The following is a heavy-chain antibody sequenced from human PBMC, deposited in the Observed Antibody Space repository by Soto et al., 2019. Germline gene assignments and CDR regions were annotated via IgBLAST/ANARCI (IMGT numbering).Heavy chain of an antibody. D-gene: IGHD2-2*01. V-gene: IGHV3-64D*06. CDR2: ISSNGGST. J-gene: IGHJ3*02. CDR3: VKPTTGLNDAFDI. Sequence: GGSLRLSCSASGFTFSSYAMHWVRQAPGKGLEYVSAISSNGGSTYYADSVKGRFTISRDNSKNTLYLQMSSLRAEDTAVYYCVKPTTGLNDAFDIWGQGTMVTVSS. CDR1: GFTFSSYA.